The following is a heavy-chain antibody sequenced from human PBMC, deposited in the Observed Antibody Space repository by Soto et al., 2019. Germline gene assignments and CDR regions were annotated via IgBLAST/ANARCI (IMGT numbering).Heavy chain of an antibody. D-gene: IGHD6-6*01. CDR2: ISYDGSNK. CDR1: GFTFSSYG. CDR3: AKESPEEGSSPDY. V-gene: IGHV3-30*18. J-gene: IGHJ4*02. Sequence: GGSLRLSCAASGFTFSSYGMHWVRQAPGKGLEWVAVISYDGSNKYYADSVKGRSTISRDNSKNTLYLQMNSPRAEDTAVYYCAKESPEEGSSPDYWGQGTLVTVSS.